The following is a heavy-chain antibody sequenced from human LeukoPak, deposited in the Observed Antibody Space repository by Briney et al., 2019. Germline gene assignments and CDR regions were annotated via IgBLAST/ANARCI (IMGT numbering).Heavy chain of an antibody. CDR3: ARGGLAVVVPAAGSNWFDP. CDR2: ISSSSSYI. CDR1: GFTFSSYS. Sequence: GGSLRLSCAASGFTFSSYSMNWVRQAPGKGLEWVSSISSSSSYIYYADSVKGRFTISRDNAKNSLYLQMNSLRAEDTAVYYCARGGLAVVVPAAGSNWFDPWGQGTLVTVSS. D-gene: IGHD2-2*01. J-gene: IGHJ5*02. V-gene: IGHV3-21*01.